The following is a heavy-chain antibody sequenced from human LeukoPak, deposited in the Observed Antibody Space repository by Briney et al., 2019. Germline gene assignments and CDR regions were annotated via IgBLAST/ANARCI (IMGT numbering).Heavy chain of an antibody. V-gene: IGHV3-33*01. D-gene: IGHD4-17*01. Sequence: GGSLRLSCAASGFTFSSYGMHWVRQAPGKGLEWVAVIRYDGSNKYYADSVKGRFTISRDNSKNTLYLQMNSLRAEDTAVYYCARGYGDYGSYFDYWGQGTLVTVSS. CDR1: GFTFSSYG. J-gene: IGHJ4*02. CDR3: ARGYGDYGSYFDY. CDR2: IRYDGSNK.